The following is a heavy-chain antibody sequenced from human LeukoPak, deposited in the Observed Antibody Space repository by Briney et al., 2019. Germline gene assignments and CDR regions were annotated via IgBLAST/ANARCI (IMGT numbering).Heavy chain of an antibody. CDR1: GGTFSSYA. V-gene: IGHV1-69*13. J-gene: IGHJ4*02. CDR2: IIPIFGTA. CDR3: ASGSGSYSFDY. Sequence: GASVRVSCKASGGTFSSYATSWVRQAPGQGLEWMGGIIPIFGTANYAQKFQGRVTITADESTSTAYMELSSLRSEDTAVYYCASGSGSYSFDYWGQGTLVTVSS. D-gene: IGHD1-26*01.